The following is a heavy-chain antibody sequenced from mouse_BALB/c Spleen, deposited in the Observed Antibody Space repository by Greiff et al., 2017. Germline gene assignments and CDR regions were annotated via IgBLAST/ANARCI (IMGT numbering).Heavy chain of an antibody. CDR1: GFTFSSFG. CDR3: ARKGYYDWFAY. Sequence: EVQLVESGGGLVQPGGSRKLSCAASGFTFSSFGMHWVRQAPEKGLEWVAYISSGSSTIYYADTVKGRFTISRDNPKNTLFLQMTSLRSEDTAMYYCARKGYYDWFAYWGQGTLVTVSA. J-gene: IGHJ3*01. D-gene: IGHD2-3*01. V-gene: IGHV5-17*02. CDR2: ISSGSSTI.